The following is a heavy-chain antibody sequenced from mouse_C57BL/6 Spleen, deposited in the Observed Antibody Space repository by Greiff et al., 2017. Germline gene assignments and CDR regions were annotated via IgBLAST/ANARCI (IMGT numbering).Heavy chain of an antibody. CDR2: ISSGGSYT. J-gene: IGHJ1*03. Sequence: EVKLVESGGDLVKPGGSLKLSCAASGFTFSSYGMSWVRQTPDKRLEWVATISSGGSYTYYPDSVKGRFTISRDNAKNTLYLQMSSLKAEDTAMYYCARHVGSSYDWYFDVWGTGTTVTFSS. CDR3: ARHVGSSYDWYFDV. CDR1: GFTFSSYG. D-gene: IGHD1-1*01. V-gene: IGHV5-6*01.